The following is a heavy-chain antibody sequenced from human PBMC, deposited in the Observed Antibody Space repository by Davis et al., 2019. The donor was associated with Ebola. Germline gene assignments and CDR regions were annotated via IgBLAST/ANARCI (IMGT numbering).Heavy chain of an antibody. CDR2: IYSGGST. D-gene: IGHD6-13*01. Sequence: GESLKISCAASGFTFSSYGMHWLRQAPGKGLEWVSVIYSGGSTYYADSVKGRFTISRDNSKNTLYLQMNSLRAEDTAVYYCARGYSTSWYYFDYWGQGTLVTVSS. CDR1: GFTFSSYG. J-gene: IGHJ4*02. V-gene: IGHV3-66*01. CDR3: ARGYSTSWYYFDY.